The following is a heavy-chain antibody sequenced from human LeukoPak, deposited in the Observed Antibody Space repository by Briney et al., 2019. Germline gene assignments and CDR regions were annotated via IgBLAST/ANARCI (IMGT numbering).Heavy chain of an antibody. CDR1: GYTFTSYG. V-gene: IGHV1-2*02. CDR2: INPSSGDP. CDR3: ARDKGSSHFDY. D-gene: IGHD2-15*01. J-gene: IGHJ4*02. Sequence: ASVKVSCKASGYTFTSYGVSWVRQAPGQGLEWMGFINPSSGDPHYAQKFQDRVTLTRDRSVSTAYMELSRLRYDDTAVYFCARDKGSSHFDYWGQGTLVTVSS.